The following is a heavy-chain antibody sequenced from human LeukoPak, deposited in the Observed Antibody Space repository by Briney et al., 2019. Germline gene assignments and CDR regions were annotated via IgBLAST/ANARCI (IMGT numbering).Heavy chain of an antibody. D-gene: IGHD3-9*01. CDR2: ISSSSSYI. J-gene: IGHJ4*02. V-gene: IGHV3-21*01. CDR3: ARDSREYDILTGYYTYYFDY. Sequence: GGSLRLSCAASGFTFSSYSMNWVRQAPGKGLEWVSSISSSSSYIYYADSVKGRFTIPRDNAKNSLYLQMNSLRAEDTAVYYCARDSREYDILTGYYTYYFDYWGQGTLVTVSS. CDR1: GFTFSSYS.